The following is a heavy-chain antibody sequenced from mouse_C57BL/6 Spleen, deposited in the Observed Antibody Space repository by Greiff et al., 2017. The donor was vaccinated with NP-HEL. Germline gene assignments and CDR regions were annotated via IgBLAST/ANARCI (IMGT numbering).Heavy chain of an antibody. CDR1: GYTFTSYW. V-gene: IGHV1-64*01. D-gene: IGHD3-1*01. CDR3: ATSRGGIGY. J-gene: IGHJ2*01. CDR2: IHPNSGST. Sequence: QVQLQQPGAELVKPGASVKLSCKASGYTFTSYWMHWVKQRPGQGLEWIGMIHPNSGSTNYNEKFKSKATLTVDKSSRTAYMQLSSLTAEDSAVYYCATSRGGIGYWGQGTTLTVSS.